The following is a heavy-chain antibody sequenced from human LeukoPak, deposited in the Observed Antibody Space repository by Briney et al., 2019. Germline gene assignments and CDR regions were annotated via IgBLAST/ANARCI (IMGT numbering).Heavy chain of an antibody. CDR2: INHSGST. CDR3: ARGLDP. J-gene: IGHJ5*02. Sequence: SETLSLTCAVYGGSFSGYYWSWIRQPPGKGLEWIGEINHSGSTNYNPSLKNRVTISVDTSKNQFSLKLSSVTAADTAVYYCARGLDPWGQGTLVTVSS. CDR1: GGSFSGYY. V-gene: IGHV4-34*01.